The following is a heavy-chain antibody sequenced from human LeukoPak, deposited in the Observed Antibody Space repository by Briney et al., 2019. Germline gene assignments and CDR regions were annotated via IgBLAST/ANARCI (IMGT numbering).Heavy chain of an antibody. CDR2: ISAYNGNT. CDR3: ARESVSGYDNDPFDY. D-gene: IGHD5-12*01. Sequence: GASVKVSCKASGGTFSSYAISWVRQAPGQGLEWMGWISAYNGNTNYAQKLQGRVTMTTDTSTSTAYMELRSLRSDDTAVYYCARESVSGYDNDPFDYWGQGTLVTVSS. CDR1: GGTFSSYA. V-gene: IGHV1-18*01. J-gene: IGHJ4*02.